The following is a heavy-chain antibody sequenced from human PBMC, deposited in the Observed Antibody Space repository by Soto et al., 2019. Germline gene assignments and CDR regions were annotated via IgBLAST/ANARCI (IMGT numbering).Heavy chain of an antibody. V-gene: IGHV1-69*13. Sequence: GASVKVSCKASGGTFSSYAISWVRQAPGQGLEWMGGIIPIFGTANYAQKFQGRVTITADESTSTAYMELSGLRSEDTAVYYCARVTAAAGNVRDYYYYYYGMDVWGQGTTVTVSS. CDR3: ARVTAAAGNVRDYYYYYYGMDV. J-gene: IGHJ6*02. CDR1: GGTFSSYA. D-gene: IGHD6-13*01. CDR2: IIPIFGTA.